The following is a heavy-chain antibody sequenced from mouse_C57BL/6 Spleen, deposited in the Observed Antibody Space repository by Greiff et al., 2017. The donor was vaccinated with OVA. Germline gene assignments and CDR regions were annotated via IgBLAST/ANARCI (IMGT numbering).Heavy chain of an antibody. D-gene: IGHD2-2*01. J-gene: IGHJ4*01. CDR2: ISSGGSYT. V-gene: IGHV5-6*01. Sequence: EVKLQESGGDLVKPGGSLKLSCAASGFTFSSYGMSWVRQTPDKRLEWVATISSGGSYTYYPDSVKGRFTISRDNAKNTLYLQMSSLKSEDTAMYYCARHRLPYYYAMDYWGQGTSVTVSS. CDR1: GFTFSSYG. CDR3: ARHRLPYYYAMDY.